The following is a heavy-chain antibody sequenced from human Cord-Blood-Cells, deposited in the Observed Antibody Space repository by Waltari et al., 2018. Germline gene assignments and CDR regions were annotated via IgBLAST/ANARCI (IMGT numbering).Heavy chain of an antibody. D-gene: IGHD2-8*02. CDR3: ARVARYCTGGVCYWYFDL. CDR2: VNPNSGGT. Sequence: QVQLVQSGAEVKKPGASVKVSCKASGYTFTGYYMHWVRQAPGQGLEWRGRVNPNSGGTNYAQKVQGRVTMTRDTSISTAYMELSRLRSDDTAVYYCARVARYCTGGVCYWYFDLWGRGTLVTVSS. CDR1: GYTFTGYY. V-gene: IGHV1-2*06. J-gene: IGHJ2*01.